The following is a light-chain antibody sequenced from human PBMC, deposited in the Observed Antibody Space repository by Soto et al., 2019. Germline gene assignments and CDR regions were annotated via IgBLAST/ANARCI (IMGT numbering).Light chain of an antibody. Sequence: STLESGVPSRFSGSAYGTEFTLTINGLQPDDFATYYCQQYDTYPLTFGGGNKVDIK. V-gene: IGKV1-5*01. CDR2: S. CDR3: QQYDTYPLT. J-gene: IGKJ4*01.